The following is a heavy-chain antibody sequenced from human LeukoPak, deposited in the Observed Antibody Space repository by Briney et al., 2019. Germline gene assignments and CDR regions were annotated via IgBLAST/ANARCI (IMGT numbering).Heavy chain of an antibody. CDR1: AFIFSGHW. V-gene: IGHV3-23*01. CDR2: ISGSGGST. CDR3: AEHSSLGGSGSYYKWGYYYYYGMDV. J-gene: IGHJ6*02. D-gene: IGHD3-10*01. Sequence: PGGSLRLSCEGSAFIFSGHWMNWVRQAPGKGLEWVSAISGSGGSTYYADSVKGRFTISRDNSKNTLYLQMNSLRAEDTAVYYCAEHSSLGGSGSYYKWGYYYYYGMDVWGQGTTVTVSS.